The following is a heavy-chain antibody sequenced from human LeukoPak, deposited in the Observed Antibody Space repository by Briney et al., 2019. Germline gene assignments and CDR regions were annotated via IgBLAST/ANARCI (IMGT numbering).Heavy chain of an antibody. CDR1: GGSFSGYY. Sequence: PSETLSLTCAVYGGSFSGYYWSWIRQPPGKGLEWIGEINHSGSTNYNPSLKSRVTISVDTSKNQFSLKLNSVTAADTAVYYCARGPYYYGSGSNMDYYYMDVWGKGTTVTVSS. J-gene: IGHJ6*03. D-gene: IGHD3-10*01. CDR2: INHSGST. V-gene: IGHV4-34*01. CDR3: ARGPYYYGSGSNMDYYYMDV.